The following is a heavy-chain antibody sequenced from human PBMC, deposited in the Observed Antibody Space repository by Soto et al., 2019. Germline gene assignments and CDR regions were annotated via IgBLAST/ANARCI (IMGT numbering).Heavy chain of an antibody. V-gene: IGHV1-18*04. CDR1: GYTFISYG. D-gene: IGHD5-18*01. Sequence: QVQLVQSGAEVKKPGASVKVSCKASGYTFISYGISWVRQAPGQGLEWMGWISAYNGNTNYAQKLQGRVTMTTDTSTSTAYMELRSLRSDDTAVYYCARDPWGGYSYGELDYWGQGTLVTVSS. CDR3: ARDPWGGYSYGELDY. J-gene: IGHJ4*02. CDR2: ISAYNGNT.